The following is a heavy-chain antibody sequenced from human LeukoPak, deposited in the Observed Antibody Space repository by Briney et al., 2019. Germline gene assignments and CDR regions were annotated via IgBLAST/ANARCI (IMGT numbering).Heavy chain of an antibody. V-gene: IGHV3-30*18. D-gene: IGHD6-13*01. Sequence: GRSLRLSCAASGFTFSSYGMHWVRQAPGKGLEWVAVISYDGSNKYYADSVKGRFTISRDNSKNTLYLQMNSLRAEDTAVYYCAKEHAAAGTFDYRGQGTLVTVSS. CDR1: GFTFSSYG. CDR3: AKEHAAAGTFDY. CDR2: ISYDGSNK. J-gene: IGHJ4*02.